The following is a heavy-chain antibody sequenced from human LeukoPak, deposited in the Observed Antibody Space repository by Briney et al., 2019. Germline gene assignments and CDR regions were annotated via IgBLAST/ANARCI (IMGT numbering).Heavy chain of an antibody. V-gene: IGHV4-59*02. CDR1: GGSVSHYS. J-gene: IGHJ4*02. CDR2: VDFSGRI. D-gene: IGHD6-6*01. CDR3: ARGIAARWYSH. Sequence: PSETLSLTCTVSGGSVSHYSWSWIRQPPGKGLQWIGYVDFSGRIDYDPSLKSRVTISVDMSKNQFSLKLTSVTAADTAVYYCARGIAARWYSHWGQGTLVTVSS.